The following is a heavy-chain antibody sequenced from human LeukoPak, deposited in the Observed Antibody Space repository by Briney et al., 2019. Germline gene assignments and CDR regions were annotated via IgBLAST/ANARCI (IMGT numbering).Heavy chain of an antibody. V-gene: IGHV3-7*01. CDR2: INQDGSEK. J-gene: IGHJ6*02. D-gene: IGHD1-26*01. CDR3: ARDRIVGTNYLGYGLDA. CDR1: GFTFSSYW. Sequence: GGSLRLSCAASGFTFSSYWMTWVRQAPGKGLEWVANINQDGSEKYFEDSVKGRFTISRDNAKNSLYLQLNTLRVEDTAVYYCARDRIVGTNYLGYGLDAWGRGTTVTVSS.